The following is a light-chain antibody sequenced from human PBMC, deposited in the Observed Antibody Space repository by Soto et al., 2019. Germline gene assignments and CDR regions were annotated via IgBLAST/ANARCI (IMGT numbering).Light chain of an antibody. V-gene: IGLV2-14*01. CDR3: SSFTTSSTLVV. Sequence: QSVLTQPASVSGSPGQSITISCTGTSNDVGSYNYVSWYQQHPDTAPKLMLYEVSSRPSGVANRFSGSKSGNTASLTISGLQDEDEADDYCSSFTTSSTLVVFGGGTKLTVL. CDR1: SNDVGSYNY. CDR2: EVS. J-gene: IGLJ2*01.